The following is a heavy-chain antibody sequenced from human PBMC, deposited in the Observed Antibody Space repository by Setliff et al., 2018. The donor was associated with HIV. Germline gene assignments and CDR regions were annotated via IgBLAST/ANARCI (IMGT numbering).Heavy chain of an antibody. CDR2: IWYDGRSQ. CDR1: EFTFSSYA. Sequence: PGGSLRLSCAASEFTFSSYAMHWVRQGSGKGLAWVAAIWYDGRSQYYTDSVKGRFTISRDNSKNTLFLQMNSLRTEDTGGYYCTRGRKELLFSRRDTGFDYWGQGTLVTVSS. J-gene: IGHJ4*02. V-gene: IGHV3-33*01. CDR3: TRGRKELLFSRRDTGFDY. D-gene: IGHD1-7*01.